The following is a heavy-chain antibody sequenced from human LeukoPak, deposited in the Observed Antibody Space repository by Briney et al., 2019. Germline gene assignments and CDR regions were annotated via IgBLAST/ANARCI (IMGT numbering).Heavy chain of an antibody. CDR2: ISSSSSTI. D-gene: IGHD2-15*01. CDR1: GFTFSSYS. V-gene: IGHV3-48*02. Sequence: GGSLRLSCAASGFTFSSYSMSWVRQAPGKGLEWVSYISSSSSTIYYADSVKGRFTISRDNAKNSLYLQMNSLRDEDTAVYYCAKEGDCSGGSCYGGLDPWGQGTLVTVSS. CDR3: AKEGDCSGGSCYGGLDP. J-gene: IGHJ5*02.